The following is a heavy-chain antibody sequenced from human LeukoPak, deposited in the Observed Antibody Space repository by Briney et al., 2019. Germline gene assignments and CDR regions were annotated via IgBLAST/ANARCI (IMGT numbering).Heavy chain of an antibody. CDR2: IYYSGST. CDR3: ARGGGFGGVIVYYFDY. J-gene: IGHJ4*02. CDR1: GGFISSYY. D-gene: IGHD3-16*02. V-gene: IGHV4-59*01. Sequence: SETLSLTCTVSGGFISSYYWSWIRQPPGKGLEWIGYIYYSGSTNYNPSLKSRVTISVDTSKNQFSLKLSSVTAADTAVYYCARGGGFGGVIVYYFDYWGQGTLVTVSS.